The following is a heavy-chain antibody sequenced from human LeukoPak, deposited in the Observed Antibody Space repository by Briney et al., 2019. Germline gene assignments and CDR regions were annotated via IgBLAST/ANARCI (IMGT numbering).Heavy chain of an antibody. CDR2: IYPDDSDT. CDR3: ARGSIVGATKNYFDY. J-gene: IGHJ4*02. V-gene: IGHV5-51*01. Sequence: GESLKISCKGSGYSFTSYWIGWVRQMPGKGLEWMGIIYPDDSDTRYSPSFQGQVTISADKSISTAYLQWSSLKASDTAMYYCARGSIVGATKNYFDYWGQGTLVTVSS. CDR1: GYSFTSYW. D-gene: IGHD1-26*01.